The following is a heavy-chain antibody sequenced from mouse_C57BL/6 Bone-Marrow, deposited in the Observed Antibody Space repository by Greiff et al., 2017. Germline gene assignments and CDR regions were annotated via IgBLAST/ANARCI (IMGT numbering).Heavy chain of an antibody. CDR1: GYTFTSYW. Sequence: QVQLQQPGAELVRPGTSVKLSCKASGYTFTSYWMHWVKQRPGQGLEWIGVIDPSDSYTNYNQKFKGKATLTVDTSSSTAYMQVSSLTSEDSAGYYCASSLSYYYGSSPGYWGQGTTLTVSA. CDR2: IDPSDSYT. D-gene: IGHD1-1*01. V-gene: IGHV1-59*01. J-gene: IGHJ2*01. CDR3: ASSLSYYYGSSPGY.